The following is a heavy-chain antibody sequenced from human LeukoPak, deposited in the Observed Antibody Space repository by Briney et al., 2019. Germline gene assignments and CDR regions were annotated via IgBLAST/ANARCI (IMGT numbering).Heavy chain of an antibody. CDR3: ARVGYSYGYFFDY. J-gene: IGHJ4*02. Sequence: SETLSLTCTVSGGSISSYYWSWIRQPPGKGLEWIGYIYYSESTNYNPSLKSRVTISVDTSKNQFSLKLSSVTAADTAVYYCARVGYSYGYFFDYWGQGTLVTVSS. D-gene: IGHD5-18*01. CDR1: GGSISSYY. V-gene: IGHV4-59*01. CDR2: IYYSEST.